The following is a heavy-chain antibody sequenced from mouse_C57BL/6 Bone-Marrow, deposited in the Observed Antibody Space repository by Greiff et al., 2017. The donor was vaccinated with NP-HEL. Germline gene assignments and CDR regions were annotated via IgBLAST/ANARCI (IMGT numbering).Heavy chain of an antibody. V-gene: IGHV3-6*01. CDR2: ISYDGSN. CDR1: GYSITSGYY. D-gene: IGHD2-5*01. Sequence: EVKLMESGPGLVKPSQSLSLTCSVTGYSITSGYYWNWIRQFPGNKLEWMGYISYDGSNNYNPSLKNRISITRDTSKNQFFLKLNSVTTEDTATYYCARDLAYYSNYVGFAYWGQGTLVTVSA. CDR3: ARDLAYYSNYVGFAY. J-gene: IGHJ3*01.